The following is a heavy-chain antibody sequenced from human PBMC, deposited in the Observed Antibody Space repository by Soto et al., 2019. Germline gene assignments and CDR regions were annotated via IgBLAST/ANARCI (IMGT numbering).Heavy chain of an antibody. CDR2: IIPILGIA. CDR3: ARAEGYCSSTSCYGVYYYYGMDV. J-gene: IGHJ6*02. D-gene: IGHD2-2*01. Sequence: QVQLVQSGAEVKKPGSSVKVSCKASGGTFSSYTISWVRQAPGQGLEWMGRIIPILGIANYAQKFQGRVTITADKSTSTAYMELSRLRSEDTAVYYCARAEGYCSSTSCYGVYYYYGMDVWGQGTTVTVSS. V-gene: IGHV1-69*02. CDR1: GGTFSSYT.